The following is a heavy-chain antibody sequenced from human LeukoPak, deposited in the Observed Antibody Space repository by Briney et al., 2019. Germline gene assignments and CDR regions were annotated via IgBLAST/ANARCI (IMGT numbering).Heavy chain of an antibody. D-gene: IGHD1-14*01. Sequence: PSETLSLTCTVSGGSISSYYWSWIRQPPGKGLEWIGYIYYSGSTNYNPSLKSRVTISVDTSKNQFSLKLSSVTAADTAVYYCARVVYNRGSPLFDYWGQGTLVTVSS. CDR2: IYYSGST. V-gene: IGHV4-59*01. CDR1: GGSISSYY. CDR3: ARVVYNRGSPLFDY. J-gene: IGHJ4*02.